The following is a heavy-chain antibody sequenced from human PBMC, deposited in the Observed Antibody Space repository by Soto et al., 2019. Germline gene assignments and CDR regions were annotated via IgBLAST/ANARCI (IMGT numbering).Heavy chain of an antibody. CDR3: ARAMGRYYYGSGSGLHFDL. J-gene: IGHJ2*01. CDR1: GGTFSSYA. CDR2: IIPIFGTA. D-gene: IGHD3-10*01. Sequence: QVQLVQSGAEVKKPGSSVKVSCKASGGTFSSYAISWVRQAPGQGLEWMGGIIPIFGTANYAQKFQGRVTITADESTSTAYMELSSLRSEDTAVYYCARAMGRYYYGSGSGLHFDLWGRGTLVTVSS. V-gene: IGHV1-69*12.